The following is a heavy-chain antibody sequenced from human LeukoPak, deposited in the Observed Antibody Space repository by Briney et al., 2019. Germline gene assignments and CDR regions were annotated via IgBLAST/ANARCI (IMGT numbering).Heavy chain of an antibody. V-gene: IGHV3-21*01. Sequence: GESLRLSCAASGFTFSSYSMNWVSQAPGKGLEWVSSISGSSSYINYADSVKGRFTISRDNAQNSLFLQLNSLRAEDTAVYYCARDPYSSGWYKDAFDIWGQGTMVTVSS. J-gene: IGHJ3*02. CDR1: GFTFSSYS. CDR3: ARDPYSSGWYKDAFDI. CDR2: ISGSSSYI. D-gene: IGHD6-19*01.